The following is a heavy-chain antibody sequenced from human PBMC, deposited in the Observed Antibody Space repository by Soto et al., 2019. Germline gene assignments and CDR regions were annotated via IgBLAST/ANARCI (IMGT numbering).Heavy chain of an antibody. D-gene: IGHD3-10*01. CDR3: ARDLYYGSGSYYWPSYYYGMDV. V-gene: IGHV3-30-3*01. J-gene: IGHJ6*02. CDR2: ISYDGSNK. CDR1: GFTFSSYA. Sequence: GGSLRLSCAASGFTFSSYAMHWVRQAPGKGLEWVAVISYDGSNKYYADSVKGRFTISRDNSKNTLYLQMNSLRAEDTAVYYCARDLYYGSGSYYWPSYYYGMDVWGQGTTVTVSS.